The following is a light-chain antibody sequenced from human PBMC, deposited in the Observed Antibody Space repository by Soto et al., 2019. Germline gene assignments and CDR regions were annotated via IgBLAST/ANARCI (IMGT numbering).Light chain of an antibody. Sequence: IHLTHSLSSLSPSVLYIFTITCQASRGISSYLAWYQQKPGKAPKLLVYSASTLQSGVPSRFSGSGSGPDFTLTISRLQPEDSATYFCPPLNSYPQTFGQGTRLEIK. J-gene: IGKJ5*01. CDR3: PPLNSYPQT. CDR2: SAS. V-gene: IGKV1-9*01. CDR1: RGISSY.